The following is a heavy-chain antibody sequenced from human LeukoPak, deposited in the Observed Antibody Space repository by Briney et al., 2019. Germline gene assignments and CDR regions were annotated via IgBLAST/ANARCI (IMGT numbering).Heavy chain of an antibody. D-gene: IGHD3-10*01. CDR3: HSGASGFGADFDY. Sequence: GGSLRLSCAASGFTFSSYSMNWVRQAPGKGLEWVSYISSSSSTIYYADSVKGRFTISRDNAKNSLYLQMNSLRAEDTAVYYCHSGASGFGADFDYWGQGTLVTVSS. CDR1: GFTFSSYS. CDR2: ISSSSSTI. J-gene: IGHJ4*02. V-gene: IGHV3-48*01.